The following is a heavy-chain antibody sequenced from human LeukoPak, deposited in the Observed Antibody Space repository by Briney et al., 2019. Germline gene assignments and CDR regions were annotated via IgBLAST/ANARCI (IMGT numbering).Heavy chain of an antibody. Sequence: PSETLSLTCTVSGGSISSSSYYWGWIRQPPGKGLEWIGSIYYSGSTYYNPSLKSRVTISVDTSKNQFSLKLSSVAAADTAVYYCARDTAMVFFDYWGQGTLVTVSS. J-gene: IGHJ4*02. CDR2: IYYSGST. CDR1: GGSISSSSYY. V-gene: IGHV4-39*01. CDR3: ARDTAMVFFDY. D-gene: IGHD5-18*01.